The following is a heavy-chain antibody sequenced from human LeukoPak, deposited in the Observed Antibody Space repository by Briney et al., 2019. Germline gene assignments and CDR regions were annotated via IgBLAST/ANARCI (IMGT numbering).Heavy chain of an antibody. J-gene: IGHJ6*03. CDR2: IYASGST. CDR3: AREGGGRGFGSIAAAGTDYYYMDV. D-gene: IGHD6-13*01. V-gene: IGHV4-61*02. CDR1: GDSISTGSYY. Sequence: PSQTLSLTCTVSGDSISTGSYYWSWIRQPAGKGLEWIGRIYASGSTNYNPSLKSRVTISVDTSKNQFSLKLSSVTAADTAVYYCAREGGGRGFGSIAAAGTDYYYMDVWGKGTTVTVSS.